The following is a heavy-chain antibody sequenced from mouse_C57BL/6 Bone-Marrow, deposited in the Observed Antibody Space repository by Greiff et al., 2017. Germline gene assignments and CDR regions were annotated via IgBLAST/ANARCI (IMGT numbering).Heavy chain of an antibody. V-gene: IGHV1-19*01. D-gene: IGHD1-1*01. Sequence: VQLQQSGPVLVKPGASVKMSCKASGYTFTDYYMNWVKQSHGKSLEWIGVINPYNGGTSYNQQFKGKATLTVDKSSSTAYMELNSLTSEDSSVYDCARLCYYGRSEAMDYWGQGTSVTVSS. J-gene: IGHJ4*01. CDR3: ARLCYYGRSEAMDY. CDR2: INPYNGGT. CDR1: GYTFTDYY.